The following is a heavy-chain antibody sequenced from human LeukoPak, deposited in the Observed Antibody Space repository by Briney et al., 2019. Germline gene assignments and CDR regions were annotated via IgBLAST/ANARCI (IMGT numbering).Heavy chain of an antibody. V-gene: IGHV1-69*06. J-gene: IGHJ6*03. Sequence: ASVKDSRMASLGTPSSYAISWVRQPPAPGGEGVGGIIHIIGTANNAQKLYGGATLTADKSPSTASMSPSRLRAEDTPVYYCARVRYSGSNPRYYFYYMDVWGKGTTVTVSS. CDR2: IIHIIGTA. CDR1: LGTPSSYA. D-gene: IGHD1-26*01. CDR3: ARVRYSGSNPRYYFYYMDV.